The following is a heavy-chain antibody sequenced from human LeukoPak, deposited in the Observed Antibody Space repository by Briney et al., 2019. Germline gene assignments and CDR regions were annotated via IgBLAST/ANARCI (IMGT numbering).Heavy chain of an antibody. J-gene: IGHJ4*02. CDR1: GGSISSSSYF. V-gene: IGHV4-39*07. D-gene: IGHD4-17*01. CDR3: ARVTIYYGDYGLFDY. Sequence: PSETLSLTCRVSGGSISSSSYFWGWIRQPPGKGLEWIGSIYYTGSTYYNPSLESRLTISLDTSKNQVSLKLTSVTAADTAVYYCARVTIYYGDYGLFDYWGQGTLVTVSS. CDR2: IYYTGST.